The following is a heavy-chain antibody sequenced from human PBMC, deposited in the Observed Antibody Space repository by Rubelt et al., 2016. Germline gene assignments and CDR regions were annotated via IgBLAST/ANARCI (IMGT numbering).Heavy chain of an antibody. CDR3: ASDRSGSYNY. Sequence: QVQLVQSGAEVKKPGASVKVSCKASGYTFTSYGISWVRQAPGQGLEWMGWISAYNGNTNDEKKLQGRVTMTTDTATGTAYMELRSLRSDDTAVYYCASDRSGSYNYWGQGTLVTVSS. D-gene: IGHD1-26*01. CDR1: GYTFTSYG. CDR2: ISAYNGNT. J-gene: IGHJ4*02. V-gene: IGHV1-18*01.